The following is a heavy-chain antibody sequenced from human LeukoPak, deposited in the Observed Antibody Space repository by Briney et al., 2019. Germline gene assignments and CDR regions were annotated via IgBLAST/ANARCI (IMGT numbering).Heavy chain of an antibody. D-gene: IGHD6-19*01. Sequence: PGGSLRLSCAASGFTFSSYAMHWVRQAPGKGLEWVAAISGSGGSTYYADSVKGRFTISRDNSKNTLYLQMNSLRAEDTAVYYCAKDPLGIAVAGQLQGFDYWGQGTLVTVSS. CDR1: GFTFSSYA. V-gene: IGHV3-23*01. CDR3: AKDPLGIAVAGQLQGFDY. J-gene: IGHJ4*02. CDR2: ISGSGGST.